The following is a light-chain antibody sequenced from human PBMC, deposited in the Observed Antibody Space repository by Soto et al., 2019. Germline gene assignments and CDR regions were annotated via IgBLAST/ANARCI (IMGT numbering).Light chain of an antibody. V-gene: IGLV1-44*01. J-gene: IGLJ1*01. Sequence: QSVLTQPPSASGAPGQRVTISCSGSASNIGRDPVNWYQQVPGTAPKLLIYENNHRPSVVPDRFSGYKSGTSASLVISGLQSEDAAEYFCAGWDGSLKGFVFGTGTKLTVL. CDR2: ENN. CDR1: ASNIGRDP. CDR3: AGWDGSLKGFV.